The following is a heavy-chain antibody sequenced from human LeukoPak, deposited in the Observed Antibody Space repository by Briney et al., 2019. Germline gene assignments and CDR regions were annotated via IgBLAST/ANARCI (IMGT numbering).Heavy chain of an antibody. CDR3: ARTIFSSWYTIDY. J-gene: IGHJ4*02. CDR2: INPNSGGT. CDR1: GYTFTGYY. D-gene: IGHD6-13*01. V-gene: IGHV1-2*02. Sequence: GASVKVSCKASGYTFTGYYMHWVRQAPGQGLEWMGWINPNSGGTNYAQKFQGRVTMTRDMSTSTVYMELSSLRSEDTAVYYCARTIFSSWYTIDYWGQGTLVTVSS.